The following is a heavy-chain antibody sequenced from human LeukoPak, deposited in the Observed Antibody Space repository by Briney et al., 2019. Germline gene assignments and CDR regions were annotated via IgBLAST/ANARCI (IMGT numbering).Heavy chain of an antibody. D-gene: IGHD6-13*01. CDR2: ISGSGSST. V-gene: IGHV3-23*01. Sequence: GGSLRLSFAASGFTFRSYAMGWVRQAPGKGLEWVSAISGSGSSTYYADSVKRRFTISRDNSKNTLYVQMNRLRAEDTAVYYCAKDPYSSSWYNWFDPWGQGTLVTVSS. J-gene: IGHJ5*02. CDR1: GFTFRSYA. CDR3: AKDPYSSSWYNWFDP.